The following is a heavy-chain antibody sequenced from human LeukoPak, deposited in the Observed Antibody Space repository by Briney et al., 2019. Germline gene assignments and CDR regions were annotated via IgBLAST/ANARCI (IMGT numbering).Heavy chain of an antibody. J-gene: IGHJ4*02. CDR2: LKSKTNGGTT. Sequence: GGSLRLSCAASGFTFSNAWMSWVRQAPGKGLEWVALLKSKTNGGTTDYASPVKDRFTISRDYSKNILYLQMNSLKIEDTAMYYCVTERSGAFENWGQGTLVTVSS. D-gene: IGHD1-1*01. CDR3: VTERSGAFEN. CDR1: GFTFSNAW. V-gene: IGHV3-15*01.